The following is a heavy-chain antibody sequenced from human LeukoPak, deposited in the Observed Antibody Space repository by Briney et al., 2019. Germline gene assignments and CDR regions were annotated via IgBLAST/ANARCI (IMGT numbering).Heavy chain of an antibody. Sequence: SETLSLTCAVYGGSFSGYYWSWIRQPPGKGLEWIGEINHSGSTNYNPSLKSRVTISVDTSKNQFSLKLSSVTAADTAVYYCARAVPWYYDFWSGYRSPHGSGYFDYWGQGTLVTVSS. CDR1: GGSFSGYY. CDR2: INHSGST. V-gene: IGHV4-34*01. D-gene: IGHD3-3*01. CDR3: ARAVPWYYDFWSGYRSPHGSGYFDY. J-gene: IGHJ4*02.